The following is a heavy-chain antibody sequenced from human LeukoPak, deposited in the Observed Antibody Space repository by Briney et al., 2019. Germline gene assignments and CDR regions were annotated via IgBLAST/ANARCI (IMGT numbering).Heavy chain of an antibody. Sequence: PSETLSLTCTVSGGSISSYYWSWIRQPPGKGLEWIGYIYCSGSTNYNPSLKSRVTISVDTSKNQFSLKLSSVTAADTAVYYCARGPTGYSSGWYDFWGQGTLVTVSS. CDR3: ARGPTGYSSGWYDF. V-gene: IGHV4-59*01. J-gene: IGHJ5*01. D-gene: IGHD6-19*01. CDR1: GGSISSYY. CDR2: IYCSGST.